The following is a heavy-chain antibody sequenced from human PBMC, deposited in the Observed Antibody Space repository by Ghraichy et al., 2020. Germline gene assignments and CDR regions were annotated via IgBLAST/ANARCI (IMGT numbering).Heavy chain of an antibody. D-gene: IGHD4-11*01. CDR1: AFTLTGYS. CDR2: ISTDSTYI. Sequence: GESLNISCAASAFTLTGYSMNWVRQAPGQGLEWVSSISTDSTYIYYADSVKGRFTISRDNAKNSLYLQMSSLRAEDTAVYFCSRHYSDYYYGMDVWGQGTTVTVSS. J-gene: IGHJ6*02. CDR3: SRHYSDYYYGMDV. V-gene: IGHV3-21*01.